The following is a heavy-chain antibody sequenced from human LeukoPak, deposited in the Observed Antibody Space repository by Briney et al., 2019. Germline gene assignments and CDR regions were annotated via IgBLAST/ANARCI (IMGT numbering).Heavy chain of an antibody. CDR1: GFTFDDYA. CDR3: AKERFEYSGSPILDY. D-gene: IGHD6-6*01. CDR2: IGWDGGST. V-gene: IGHV3-43D*03. J-gene: IGHJ4*02. Sequence: PGGSLRLSCAASGFTFDDYAMHWVRQAPGKGLEWVSLIGWDGGSTYYVDSVKGRFTISGDNSKNSLYLQMNSLRAEDTALYYCAKERFEYSGSPILDYWGQGTLVTVSS.